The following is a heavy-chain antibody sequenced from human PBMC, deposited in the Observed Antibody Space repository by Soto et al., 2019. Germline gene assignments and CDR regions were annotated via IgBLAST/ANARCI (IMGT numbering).Heavy chain of an antibody. D-gene: IGHD3-22*01. V-gene: IGHV3-48*02. CDR2: ISSSSSTI. CDR1: GFTFSSYS. Sequence: GGSLRLSCAASGFTFSSYSMNWVRQAPGKGLEWVSYISSSSSTIYYADSVKGRFTISRDNAKNSLYLQMNSLRDEDTAVYYCARLLYYYDSSGYYWYFDLWGRGTLVTVSS. J-gene: IGHJ2*01. CDR3: ARLLYYYDSSGYYWYFDL.